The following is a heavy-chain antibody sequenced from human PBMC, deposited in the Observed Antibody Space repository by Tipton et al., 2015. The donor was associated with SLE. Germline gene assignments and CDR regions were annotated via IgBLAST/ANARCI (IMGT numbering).Heavy chain of an antibody. CDR2: IYYSGST. V-gene: IGHV4-59*08. CDR3: ARQRVHYDFWSGYLQYYFDY. J-gene: IGHJ4*02. CDR1: GGSISSYY. D-gene: IGHD3-3*01. Sequence: TLSLTCTVSGGSISSYYWSWIRQTPGKGLEWIGYIYYSGSTNYNPSLKSRVTISVGTSKNQFSLKLSSVTAADTAVYYCARQRVHYDFWSGYLQYYFDYWGQGTLVTVSS.